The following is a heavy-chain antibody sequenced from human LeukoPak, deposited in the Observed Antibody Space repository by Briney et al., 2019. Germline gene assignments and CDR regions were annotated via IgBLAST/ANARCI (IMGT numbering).Heavy chain of an antibody. CDR3: ATMSGAADY. CDR2: ISYDGSNK. Sequence: PGGSLRLSCAASGFTFSSYAMHWVRQAPGKGLEWVAVISYDGSNKYYADSVKGRFTISRDNSKNTLYLQMNSLRAEDTAVYYCATMSGAADYWGQGTLVTVSS. CDR1: GFTFSSYA. D-gene: IGHD3-10*02. V-gene: IGHV3-30*04. J-gene: IGHJ4*02.